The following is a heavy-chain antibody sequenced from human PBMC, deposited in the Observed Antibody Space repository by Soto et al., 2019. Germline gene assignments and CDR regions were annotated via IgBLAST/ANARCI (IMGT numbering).Heavy chain of an antibody. J-gene: IGHJ4*02. V-gene: IGHV3-23*01. CDR1: GSTFSSYA. Sequence: GGSLRLSCAASGSTFSSYAMSWVRQAPGKGLEWVSAISGSGGSTYYADSVKGRFTISRDNSKNTLYLQMNSLRAEDTAVYYCAKDVYIVLMVYAFDYWGQGTLVTVSS. D-gene: IGHD2-8*01. CDR3: AKDVYIVLMVYAFDY. CDR2: ISGSGGST.